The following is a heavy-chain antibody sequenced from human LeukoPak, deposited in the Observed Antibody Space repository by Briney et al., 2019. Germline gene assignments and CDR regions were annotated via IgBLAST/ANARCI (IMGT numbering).Heavy chain of an antibody. CDR1: GGSISSYY. J-gene: IGHJ5*02. CDR2: IYTSGST. CDR3: ARDVPKYYDFWSGYFNWFDP. V-gene: IGHV4-4*07. D-gene: IGHD3-3*01. Sequence: SETLSLTCTVSGGSISSYYWSWIRQPAGKGLEWIGRIYTSGSTNYNPSLKSRVTMSVDTSKNQFSLKLSSVTAADTAVYYCARDVPKYYDFWSGYFNWFDPWGQGTLVTVSS.